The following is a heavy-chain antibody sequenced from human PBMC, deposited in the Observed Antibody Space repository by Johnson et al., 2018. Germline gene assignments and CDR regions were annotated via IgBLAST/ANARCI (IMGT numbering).Heavy chain of an antibody. CDR1: GFTVSSNY. D-gene: IGHD4-17*01. J-gene: IGHJ3*02. CDR2: IYSGGST. Sequence: EVQLVESGGGLVQPGWSLRLSCAASGFTVSSNYMSWVRQAPGKGLEWVSVIYSGGSTYYADSVKGRFTISRDNSKNTLYLQMNSLRAEDTAVYYCARLPYGDYAREGNPEAFDIWGQGTMVTVSS. V-gene: IGHV3-66*02. CDR3: ARLPYGDYAREGNPEAFDI.